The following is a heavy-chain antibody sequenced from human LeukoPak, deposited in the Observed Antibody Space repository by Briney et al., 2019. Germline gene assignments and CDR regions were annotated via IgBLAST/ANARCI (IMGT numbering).Heavy chain of an antibody. V-gene: IGHV1-8*03. D-gene: IGHD3-9*01. CDR2: MNPNSGNT. CDR1: GYTFTSYG. J-gene: IGHJ4*02. Sequence: GASVKVSCKASGYTFTSYGISWVRQATGQGLEWMGWMNPNSGNTGYAQKFQGRVTITRNTSISTAYMELSSLRSEDTAVYYCARGRQSRYFDWPPDYWGQGTLVTVSS. CDR3: ARGRQSRYFDWPPDY.